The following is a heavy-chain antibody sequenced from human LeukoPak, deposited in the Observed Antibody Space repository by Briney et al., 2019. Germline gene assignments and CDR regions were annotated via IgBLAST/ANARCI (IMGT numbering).Heavy chain of an antibody. Sequence: SETLSLTCAVSGGSISSGNWWSWVRQPPGKGLEWIGEIYHSGSTNYNPSLKSRVTISVDKSKNQFSLKLSSVTAADTAVYYCARDGDSSGYYGMDVWGQGTTVTVSS. D-gene: IGHD3-22*01. CDR3: ARDGDSSGYYGMDV. CDR1: GGSISSGNW. V-gene: IGHV4-4*02. J-gene: IGHJ6*02. CDR2: IYHSGST.